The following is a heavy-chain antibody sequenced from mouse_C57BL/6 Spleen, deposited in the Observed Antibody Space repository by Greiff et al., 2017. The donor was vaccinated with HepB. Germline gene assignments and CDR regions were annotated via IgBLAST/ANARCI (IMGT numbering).Heavy chain of an antibody. CDR1: GYAFSSSW. CDR2: IYPGDGDT. CDR3: ARSYDFDEGFAY. Sequence: VQLQQSGPELVKPGASVKISCKASGYAFSSSWMNWVKQRPGKGLEWIGRIYPGDGDTNYNGKFKGKATLTADKSSSTAYMQLSSLTSADSAVYFCARSYDFDEGFAYWGQGTLVTVSA. J-gene: IGHJ3*01. V-gene: IGHV1-82*01. D-gene: IGHD2-4*01.